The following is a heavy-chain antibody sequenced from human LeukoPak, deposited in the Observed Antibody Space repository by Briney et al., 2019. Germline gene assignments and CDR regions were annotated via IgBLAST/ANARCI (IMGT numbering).Heavy chain of an antibody. CDR2: ISRTGGTT. J-gene: IGHJ3*02. V-gene: IGHV3-64*02. D-gene: IGHD2-15*01. Sequence: GGSLRLSCAASGFTFSNYFMHWVRQAPGKGLEYFSAISRTGGTTYYTDSVKGRFTISRDNSKNTLYVQMGSLRAEDMAVYYCATSRYCSGGDCYSLAFDIWGQGTMVTVSS. CDR1: GFTFSNYF. CDR3: ATSRYCSGGDCYSLAFDI.